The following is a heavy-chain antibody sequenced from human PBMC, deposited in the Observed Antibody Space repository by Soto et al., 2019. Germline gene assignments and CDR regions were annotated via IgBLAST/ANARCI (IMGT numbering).Heavy chain of an antibody. CDR2: IKSKTDDGTT. Sequence: GVRLRLSCSASVFSFSNAWMSWVRPAPGKGLEWVGRIKSKTDDGTTDYAAPVKGRFTISSDDSKNTLYLQMNSLKTEDTAVYYCTTDPNYVWGSYRWEGLCFDYRGQRNLGNISS. V-gene: IGHV3-15*01. CDR3: TTDPNYVWGSYRWEGLCFDY. J-gene: IGHJ4*02. D-gene: IGHD3-16*02. CDR1: VFSFSNAW.